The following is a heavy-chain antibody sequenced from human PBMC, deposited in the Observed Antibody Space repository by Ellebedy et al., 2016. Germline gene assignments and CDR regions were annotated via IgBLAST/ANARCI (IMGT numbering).Heavy chain of an antibody. CDR3: ARLSKPKRGQQLDPLDY. CDR1: GYSFTSYW. CDR2: IDPSDSYT. J-gene: IGHJ4*02. Sequence: GESLKISXKGSGYSFTSYWISWVRQMPGKGLEWMGRIDPSDSYTNYSPSFQGHVTISADKSISTAYLQWSSLKASDTAMYYCARLSKPKRGQQLDPLDYWGQGTLVTVSS. V-gene: IGHV5-10-1*01. D-gene: IGHD6-13*01.